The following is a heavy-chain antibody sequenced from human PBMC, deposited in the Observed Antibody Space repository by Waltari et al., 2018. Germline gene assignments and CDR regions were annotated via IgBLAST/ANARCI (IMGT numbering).Heavy chain of an antibody. CDR1: GDSISSGS. J-gene: IGHJ4*02. CDR3: ARELLERSFDY. Sequence: QLQLQESGPGLVKTSETLSLTCTVSGDSISSGSFYWGWVRQAPGKGLEWVAVISYDGSNKYYADSVKGRFTISRDNSKNTLYLQMNSLRAEDTAVYYCARELLERSFDYWGQGTLVTVSS. CDR2: ISYDGSNK. D-gene: IGHD1-1*01. V-gene: IGHV3-30-3*01.